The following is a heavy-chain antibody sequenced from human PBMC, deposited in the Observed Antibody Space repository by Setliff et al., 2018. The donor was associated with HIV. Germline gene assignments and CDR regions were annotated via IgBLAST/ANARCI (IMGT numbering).Heavy chain of an antibody. J-gene: IGHJ6*03. Sequence: SETLSLTCVVHGGSFSDHYWTWIRQPPGKGLEWIGEIGHGGSASYNPSLKSRVTIAEDTSKRLFSLRLTSVTAVDTALYFCARASLGDSGPQWRSYHYMDVWGKGTTVTVSS. CDR2: IGHGGSA. D-gene: IGHD3-10*01. CDR1: GGSFSDHY. CDR3: ARASLGDSGPQWRSYHYMDV. V-gene: IGHV4-34*01.